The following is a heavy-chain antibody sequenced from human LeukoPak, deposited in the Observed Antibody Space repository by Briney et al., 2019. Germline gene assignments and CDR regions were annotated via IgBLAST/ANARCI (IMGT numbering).Heavy chain of an antibody. CDR2: INPKSGGT. D-gene: IGHD3-3*01. V-gene: IGHV1-2*02. J-gene: IGHJ4*02. CDR3: ARGGGTNFGVITD. Sequence: ASVKVSCKTSGYTFTDYYLHRVRQAPGRGLEWMGWINPKSGGTNDAQNFQGRVTMTRDTSISTAYMELSRLRSDDKAVYFCARGGGTNFGVITDWGQGTLVTVSS. CDR1: GYTFTDYY.